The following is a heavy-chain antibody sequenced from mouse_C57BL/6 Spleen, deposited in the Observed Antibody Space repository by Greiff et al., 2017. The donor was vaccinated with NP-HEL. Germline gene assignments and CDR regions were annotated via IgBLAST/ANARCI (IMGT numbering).Heavy chain of an antibody. CDR2: IHPNSGST. D-gene: IGHD3-3*01. V-gene: IGHV1-64*01. CDR3: ARSRAGREEDY. J-gene: IGHJ2*01. Sequence: QVQLQQSGAELVKPGASVKLSCKASGYTFTSYWMHWVKQRPGQGLEWIGMIHPNSGSTNYNEKFKSKATLTVDKSSSTAYMQLSSLTSEDSAVYYCARSRAGREEDYWGQGTTLTVSS. CDR1: GYTFTSYW.